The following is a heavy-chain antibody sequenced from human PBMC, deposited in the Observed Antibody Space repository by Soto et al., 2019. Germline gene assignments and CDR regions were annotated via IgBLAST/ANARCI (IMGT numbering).Heavy chain of an antibody. CDR1: GGSISSDY. J-gene: IGHJ5*02. V-gene: IGHV4-4*07. Sequence: VQLQESGPGLVKPSETLSLICTVSGGSISSDYLSWIRQPAGKGLEWIGRVYTSGYSNSNPSLKSRVTLSVDPSKKQFSLNLSSVTAADTAVYYCAREPTTAGTVNWFDPWGQGTLVTVSS. D-gene: IGHD6-13*01. CDR2: VYTSGYS. CDR3: AREPTTAGTVNWFDP.